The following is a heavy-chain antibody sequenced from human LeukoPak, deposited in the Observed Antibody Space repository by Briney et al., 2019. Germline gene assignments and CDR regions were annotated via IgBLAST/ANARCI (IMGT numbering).Heavy chain of an antibody. CDR1: GFTFKSYG. J-gene: IGHJ4*02. CDR3: AKGLYSSSCVLQF. Sequence: GRTLRLSCTASGFTFKSYGMHWVRQAPGKGLEWVAVISFDGSNYADSVTGRFTISRDNSKSTLYLQMNSLRAEDTAVYYCAKGLYSSSCVLQFWGQGTLVTVSP. CDR2: ISFDGS. V-gene: IGHV3-30*18. D-gene: IGHD6-6*01.